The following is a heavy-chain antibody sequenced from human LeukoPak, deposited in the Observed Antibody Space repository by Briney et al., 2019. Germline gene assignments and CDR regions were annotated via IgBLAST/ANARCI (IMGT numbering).Heavy chain of an antibody. V-gene: IGHV3-23*01. J-gene: IGHJ4*02. CDR2: ISGSGGST. CDR3: AKIRGSFNFDY. CDR1: GFTFRNAW. D-gene: IGHD1-26*01. Sequence: PGGSLRLSCAASGFTFRNAWMSWVRQAPGKGLEWVSAISGSGGSTYYADSVKGRFTISRDNSKNTLYLQMNSLRAEDTAVYYCAKIRGSFNFDYWGQGTLVTVSS.